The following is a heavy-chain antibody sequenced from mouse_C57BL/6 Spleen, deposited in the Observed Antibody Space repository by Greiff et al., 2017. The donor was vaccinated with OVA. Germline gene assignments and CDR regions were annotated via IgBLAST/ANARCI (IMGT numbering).Heavy chain of an antibody. CDR1: GFSLTSYG. CDR2: IWSGGST. V-gene: IGHV2-2*01. Sequence: VQLVESGPGLVQPSQSLSITCTVSGFSLTSYGVHWVRQSPGKGLEWLGVIWSGGSTDYNAAFISRLSISKDNSKSQVFFKMNSLQADDTAIYYCAREAYDYGLGYWGQGTLVTVSA. D-gene: IGHD2-4*01. CDR3: AREAYDYGLGY. J-gene: IGHJ3*01.